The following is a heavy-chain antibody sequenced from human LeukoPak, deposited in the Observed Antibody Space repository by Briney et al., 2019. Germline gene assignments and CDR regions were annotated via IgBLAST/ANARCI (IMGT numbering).Heavy chain of an antibody. CDR2: ISGSGGST. CDR1: GFTFSSYA. J-gene: IGHJ3*02. D-gene: IGHD6-6*01. Sequence: YPGGSLRLSCAASGFTFSSYAMSWVRQAPGKGLEWVSAISGSGGSTYYADSVKGRFTISRDNSKNTLYLQMNSLRAEDTAVYYCAKDQSSSYDAFDIWGQGTMVTVSS. CDR3: AKDQSSSYDAFDI. V-gene: IGHV3-23*01.